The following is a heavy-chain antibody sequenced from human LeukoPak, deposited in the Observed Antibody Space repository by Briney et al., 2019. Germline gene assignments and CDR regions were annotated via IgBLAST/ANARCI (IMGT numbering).Heavy chain of an antibody. J-gene: IGHJ4*02. CDR1: GDSISSYY. CDR3: AREGGPYRPLDY. CDR2: ISFSGST. V-gene: IGHV4-4*07. Sequence: SETLSLTCTVSGDSISSYYWSWIRQPAGKGLEWIGRISFSGSTNYNPSLRSRVTVSVDTSKSQISLKLSSVTAADTAVYYCAREGGPYRPLDYSGQGILVTVSS.